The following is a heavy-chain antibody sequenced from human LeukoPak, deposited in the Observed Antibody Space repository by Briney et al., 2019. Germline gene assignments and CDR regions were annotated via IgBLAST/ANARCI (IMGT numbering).Heavy chain of an antibody. J-gene: IGHJ4*02. CDR2: ISYTGGTT. Sequence: GGSLRLSCSASGFTFSSYSMHWVRQAPGKGLEYVSAISYTGGTTYYADSVKGRFTISRDDSKNTLYLQMSSLRAEDTAVYYCVQRRDAYNVWGQGTMVTVSS. D-gene: IGHD5-24*01. CDR3: VQRRDAYNV. V-gene: IGHV3-64D*06. CDR1: GFTFSSYS.